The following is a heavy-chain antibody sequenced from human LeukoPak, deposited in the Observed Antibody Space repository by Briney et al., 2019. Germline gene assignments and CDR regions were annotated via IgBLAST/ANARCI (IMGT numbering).Heavy chain of an antibody. D-gene: IGHD2-2*01. CDR1: GFTFSSYW. Sequence: GGSLRLSCAASGFTFSSYWMHWVRHAPGKGLVWVSRINSDGSSTSYADSEKGRFTISRDNAKNTLYLQMNSLRAEDTAVYYCARGGDIVVVPAAMGIDYWGQGTLVTVSS. J-gene: IGHJ4*02. V-gene: IGHV3-74*01. CDR3: ARGGDIVVVPAAMGIDY. CDR2: INSDGSST.